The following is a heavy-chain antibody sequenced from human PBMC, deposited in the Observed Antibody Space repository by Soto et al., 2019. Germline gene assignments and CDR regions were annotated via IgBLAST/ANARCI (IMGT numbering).Heavy chain of an antibody. CDR2: FDPEDGET. CDR1: GYTLTELS. Sequence: ASVKVSCKVSGYTLTELSMHWVRQAPGKGLEWMGGFDPEDGETIYAQKFQGRVTMTEDTSTDTAYMELSSLRSEDTAVYYCATAHGSGSGRDYYYYYMDVWGKGTXVTVSS. CDR3: ATAHGSGSGRDYYYYYMDV. D-gene: IGHD3-10*01. J-gene: IGHJ6*03. V-gene: IGHV1-24*01.